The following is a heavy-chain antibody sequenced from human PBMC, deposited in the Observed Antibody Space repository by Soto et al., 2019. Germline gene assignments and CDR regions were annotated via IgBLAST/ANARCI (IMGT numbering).Heavy chain of an antibody. CDR3: ARHIHNQGFEYYFDS. Sequence: QLQLQESGPGLVKPSETLSLTCNASGGSITSSGSAWGWIRQSPGKGLEWIGTIDYSGNIYYIPSLKSRTTISVDTSKNQISLKLSSVTAADTAVYYCARHIHNQGFEYYFDSWGQGTLVTVSS. J-gene: IGHJ4*02. V-gene: IGHV4-39*01. D-gene: IGHD1-1*01. CDR2: IDYSGNI. CDR1: GGSITSSGSA.